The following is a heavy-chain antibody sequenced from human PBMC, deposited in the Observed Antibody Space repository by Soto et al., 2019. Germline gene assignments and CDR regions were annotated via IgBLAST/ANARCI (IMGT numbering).Heavy chain of an antibody. J-gene: IGHJ6*02. CDR2: IWYDGSNK. CDR1: GFTFSSYG. CDR3: ARRVRTGTTFSYYVMDV. D-gene: IGHD1-1*01. Sequence: GGSLRLSCAASGFTFSSYGMHWVRQAPGKGLEWVAVIWYDGSNKYYADSVKGRFTISRDNSKNTLYLQMNSLRAEDTAVYYCARRVRTGTTFSYYVMDVWGQGTTVTVSS. V-gene: IGHV3-33*01.